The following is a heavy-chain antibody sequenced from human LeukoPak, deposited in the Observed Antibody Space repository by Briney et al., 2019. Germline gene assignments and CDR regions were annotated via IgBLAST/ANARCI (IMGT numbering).Heavy chain of an antibody. CDR2: IYYSGST. CDR3: ARETYDSSGYLY. V-gene: IGHV4-59*01. J-gene: IGHJ4*02. D-gene: IGHD3-22*01. CDR1: GGSISSYY. Sequence: PSETLSLTCTVSGGSISSYYWSWIRQPPGKGLEWIGYIYYSGSTNYNPSLKSRVTISVDTSKNQFSLKLSSVTAADTAVYYCARETYDSSGYLYWGQGTLATVSS.